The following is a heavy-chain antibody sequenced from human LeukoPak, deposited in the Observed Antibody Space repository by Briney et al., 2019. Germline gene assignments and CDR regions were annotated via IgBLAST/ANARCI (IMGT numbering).Heavy chain of an antibody. D-gene: IGHD1-1*01. CDR1: GFTFSSYA. Sequence: GGSLRLSCAASGFTFSSYAMSWVRQAPGKGLEWVSAISGSGGSTYYADSVKGRFTTSRDNSKNTLYLQMSSLRVEDTAVYYCVPKGNEGYWGQGTLVTVSS. CDR2: ISGSGGST. J-gene: IGHJ4*02. CDR3: VPKGNEGY. V-gene: IGHV3-23*01.